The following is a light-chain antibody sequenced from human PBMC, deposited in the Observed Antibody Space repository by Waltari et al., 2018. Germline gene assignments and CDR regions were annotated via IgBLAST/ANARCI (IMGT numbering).Light chain of an antibody. Sequence: DIVMTQSPDSLAVSLGDRATINCKSSQTIFYGSNNKNYLAWYQQKPRHPPSLLLCWASTRESGGPDRFSGSGSVTDFTLTISSLQAEDVAVYYCQQYYDTPLSFGGGTKVEIK. CDR3: QQYYDTPLS. J-gene: IGKJ4*01. V-gene: IGKV4-1*01. CDR2: WAS. CDR1: QTIFYGSNNKNY.